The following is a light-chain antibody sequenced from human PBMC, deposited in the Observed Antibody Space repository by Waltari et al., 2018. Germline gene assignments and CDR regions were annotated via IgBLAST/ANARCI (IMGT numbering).Light chain of an antibody. CDR1: SLRRYS. CDR3: LSRDTSSTRV. J-gene: IGLJ3*02. Sequence: SSELTQDPDVSVALGQTVRLTCQGDSLRRYSASWYQQRPGQAPVLVLYGPDNRPSGIPDRFSGSTSGNTASLTITRAQAEDEGVYYCLSRDTSSTRVFGGGTTLTV. CDR2: GPD. V-gene: IGLV3-19*01.